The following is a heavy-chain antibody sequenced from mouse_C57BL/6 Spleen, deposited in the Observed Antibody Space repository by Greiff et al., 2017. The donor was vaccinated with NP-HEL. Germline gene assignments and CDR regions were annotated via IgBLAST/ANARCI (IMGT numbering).Heavy chain of an antibody. CDR3: TRLFVTTVVANWYFDV. J-gene: IGHJ1*03. Sequence: PLQQSGAELVRPGASVTLSCKASGYTFTDYEMHWVKQTPVHGLEWIGAIDPETGGTAYNQKFKGKAILTADKSSSTAYMELRSLTSEDSAVYYCTRLFVTTVVANWYFDVWGTGTTVTVSS. D-gene: IGHD1-1*01. CDR2: IDPETGGT. CDR1: GYTFTDYE. V-gene: IGHV1-15*01.